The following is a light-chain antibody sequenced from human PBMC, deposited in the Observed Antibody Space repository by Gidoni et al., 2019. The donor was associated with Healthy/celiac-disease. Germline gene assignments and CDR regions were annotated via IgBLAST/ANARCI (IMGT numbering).Light chain of an antibody. J-gene: IGLJ2*01. CDR1: KLGDKY. Sequence: SYYLPPPPSVSVSPGQTASITCSGDKLGDKYACWYQQKPGQSPVLVIYQDSKRPSGIPERFSGYNSGNTATLTISGTQAMDEADYYCQAWDSSTVVFGGGTKLTVL. CDR3: QAWDSSTVV. CDR2: QDS. V-gene: IGLV3-1*01.